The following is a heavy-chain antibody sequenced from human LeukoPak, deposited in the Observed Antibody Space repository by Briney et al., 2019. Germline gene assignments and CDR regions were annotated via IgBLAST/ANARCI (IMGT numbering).Heavy chain of an antibody. Sequence: KPSETLSLTCAVYGGSFSGYYWSWIRQPPGKGLEWIGEINHSGSTNYNPSLKSRVPISVDTSKNQFSLKLSSVTAADTAVYYCASSIVVVVADAFDIWGQGTMVTVSS. CDR2: INHSGST. V-gene: IGHV4-34*01. CDR3: ASSIVVVVADAFDI. D-gene: IGHD2-15*01. J-gene: IGHJ3*02. CDR1: GGSFSGYY.